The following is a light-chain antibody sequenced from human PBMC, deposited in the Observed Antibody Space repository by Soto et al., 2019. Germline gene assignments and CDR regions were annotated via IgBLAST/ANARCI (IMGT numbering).Light chain of an antibody. Sequence: DIQMTQSPSTLSASVGDRVTITCRASQSISSWLAWYQQKPGKAPKLLIYKASSVESGVPTRFSGSGSGTEFTLTISSLQPDDFATYYCQQYNSSPWTFGQGTKVEIK. CDR3: QQYNSSPWT. CDR2: KAS. J-gene: IGKJ1*01. CDR1: QSISSW. V-gene: IGKV1-5*03.